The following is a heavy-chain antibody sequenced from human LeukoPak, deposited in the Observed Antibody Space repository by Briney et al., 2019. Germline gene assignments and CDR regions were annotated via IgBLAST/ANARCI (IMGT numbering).Heavy chain of an antibody. CDR3: TTDQGIAVAGTVYYFDY. Sequence: GGSLRLSCATSGFTFTSYAMSWVRQAPGKGLEWVGRIKSKTDGGTTDYAAPVKGRFTISRDDSKNTLYLQMNSLKTEDTAVYYCTTDQGIAVAGTVYYFDYWGQGTLVTVSS. J-gene: IGHJ4*02. V-gene: IGHV3-15*01. CDR1: GFTFTSYA. CDR2: IKSKTDGGTT. D-gene: IGHD6-19*01.